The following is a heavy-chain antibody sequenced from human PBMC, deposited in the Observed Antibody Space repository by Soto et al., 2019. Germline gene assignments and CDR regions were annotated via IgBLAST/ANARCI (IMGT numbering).Heavy chain of an antibody. CDR1: GGTFSSYT. D-gene: IGHD3-22*01. Sequence: QVQLVQSGAEVKKPGSSVKVSCTASGGTFSSYTISWVRQAPGQGLEWMGRIIPILGIANYAQKFQGRVTITADKSTSTAYMELSSLRSEDTAVYYCARERYYYDSSGYYYFDYWGQGTLVTVSS. CDR3: ARERYYYDSSGYYYFDY. CDR2: IIPILGIA. J-gene: IGHJ4*02. V-gene: IGHV1-69*08.